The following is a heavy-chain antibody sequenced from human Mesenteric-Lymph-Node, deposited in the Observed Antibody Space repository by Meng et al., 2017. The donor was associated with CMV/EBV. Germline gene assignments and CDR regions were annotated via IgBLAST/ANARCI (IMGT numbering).Heavy chain of an antibody. CDR3: ATSSDSSLSAFDI. CDR2: IYYSGSS. CDR1: GGSITNYY. V-gene: IGHV4-59*03. Sequence: SETLSLTCTVSGGSITNYYWSWIRQSPGKGLEWVGYIYYSGSSYYNPSLRSRVTMSVDTSKNQFSLKLRSVTAADTAVYYCATSSDSSLSAFDIWGQGTMVTVSS. D-gene: IGHD3-22*01. J-gene: IGHJ3*02.